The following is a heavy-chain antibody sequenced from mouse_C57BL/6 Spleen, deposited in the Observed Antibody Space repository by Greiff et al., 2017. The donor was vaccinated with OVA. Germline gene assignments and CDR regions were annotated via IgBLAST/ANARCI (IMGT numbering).Heavy chain of an antibody. CDR3: ARFDYYGSSYGDV. V-gene: IGHV1-69*01. CDR2: IDPSDSYT. D-gene: IGHD1-1*01. J-gene: IGHJ1*03. Sequence: VKLQESGAELVMPGASAKLSCKASGYTFTSYWMHWVKQRPGQGLEWIGEIDPSDSYTNYNQKFKGKSTLTVDKSSSTAYMQLSSLTSEDSAVYYCARFDYYGSSYGDVWGTGTTVTVSS. CDR1: GYTFTSYW.